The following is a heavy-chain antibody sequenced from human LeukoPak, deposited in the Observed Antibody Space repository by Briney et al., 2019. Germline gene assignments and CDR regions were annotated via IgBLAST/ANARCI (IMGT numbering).Heavy chain of an antibody. CDR2: LSGSGHST. D-gene: IGHD3-22*01. CDR3: ARRGYYDSSGYFDY. Sequence: SGGSLRPSCAASGFTFSNYAMSWVRQAPGKGLEWVSGLSGSGHSTYYADSVKGRFTISRDNSKNTLYLQKNSLRAEDTAVYYCARRGYYDSSGYFDYWGQGTLVTVSS. V-gene: IGHV3-23*01. J-gene: IGHJ4*02. CDR1: GFTFSNYA.